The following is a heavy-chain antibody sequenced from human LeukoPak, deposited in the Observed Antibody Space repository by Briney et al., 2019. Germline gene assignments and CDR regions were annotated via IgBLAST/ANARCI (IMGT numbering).Heavy chain of an antibody. V-gene: IGHV3-30*02. CDR3: AKDFSGYHYDSRVLDY. D-gene: IGHD3-22*01. CDR1: GFTFSSYG. J-gene: IGHJ4*02. Sequence: GGSLRLSCAGSGFTFSSYGMHWVRQAPGKGLEWVAFIRYDGSNKYYADSVKGRFTISRDNSKNTLYLQMNSLRAEDTAVYYCAKDFSGYHYDSRVLDYWGQGTLVTVSS. CDR2: IRYDGSNK.